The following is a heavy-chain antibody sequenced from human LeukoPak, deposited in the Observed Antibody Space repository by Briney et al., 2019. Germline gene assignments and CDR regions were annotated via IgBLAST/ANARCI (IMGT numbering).Heavy chain of an antibody. D-gene: IGHD1/OR15-1a*01. CDR2: ISYDGSNK. CDR1: GFTFSDQS. CDR3: ARAGTLDY. J-gene: IGHJ4*02. Sequence: PGGSLRLSCAASGFTFSDQSMNWVRQAPGKGLEWVAVISYDGSNKYYADSVKGRFTISRDNSKNTLYLQMNSLRAEDTAVYYCARAGTLDYWGQGTLVTVSS. V-gene: IGHV3-30*03.